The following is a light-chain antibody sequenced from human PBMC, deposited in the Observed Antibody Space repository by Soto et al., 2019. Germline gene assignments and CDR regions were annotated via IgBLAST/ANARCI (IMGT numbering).Light chain of an antibody. V-gene: IGKV3-15*01. CDR2: GAS. CDR1: QSVSSN. Sequence: EIVMTQSPATLSVSPGERATLSCRASQSVSSNLAWYQQKPGQAPRLLIYGASTRATGIPARFSGSGSGTDFTLTISSLRSEDFAVYYCQQYNNWPPTFAQGTKGDIK. CDR3: QQYNNWPPT. J-gene: IGKJ1*01.